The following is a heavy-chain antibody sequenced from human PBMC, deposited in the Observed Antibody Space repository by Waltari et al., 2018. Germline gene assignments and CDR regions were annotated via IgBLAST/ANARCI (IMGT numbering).Heavy chain of an antibody. V-gene: IGHV4-34*01. CDR2: SDYSGST. D-gene: IGHD3-22*01. Sequence: QVQLQQWGAGLLKPSETLSLTCAVYGGSFSGYYWGWIRQPPGKGLEWIGSSDYSGSTYYNPSLKSRVTISVDTSKNQFSLKLSSVTAADTAVYYCARQWGYYDSSGFDYWGQGTLVTVSS. J-gene: IGHJ4*02. CDR1: GGSFSGYY. CDR3: ARQWGYYDSSGFDY.